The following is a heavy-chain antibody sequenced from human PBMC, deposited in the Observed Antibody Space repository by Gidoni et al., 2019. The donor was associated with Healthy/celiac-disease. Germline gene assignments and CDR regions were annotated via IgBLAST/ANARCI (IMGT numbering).Heavy chain of an antibody. CDR2: IISSASTI. V-gene: IGHV3-11*01. J-gene: IGHJ4*02. Sequence: QVQLVESGGGWVKPGGPLRLSCAASGCTFSDYYMSWIRQAPGKGVGWFSYIISSASTIYYADSWKGRFTISRDNAKNSLYLQMNSLRAEDTAVYYCARDTEQLLKFDYWGQGTLVTVSS. D-gene: IGHD2-2*01. CDR3: ARDTEQLLKFDY. CDR1: GCTFSDYY.